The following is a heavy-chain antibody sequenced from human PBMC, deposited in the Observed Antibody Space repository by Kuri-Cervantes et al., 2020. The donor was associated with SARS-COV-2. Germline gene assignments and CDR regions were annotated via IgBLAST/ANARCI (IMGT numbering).Heavy chain of an antibody. V-gene: IGHV3-23*01. Sequence: GGSLRLSCAASGFSFSSYAMSWVRQAPGKGLEWVSVISGSGTGACYADSVKGRFTISRDNSKNTLYLQMNSLRAEDTAVYFCAKDPTATTEYYYAMDVWGQGTTVTVSS. CDR3: AKDPTATTEYYYAMDV. J-gene: IGHJ6*02. D-gene: IGHD1-7*01. CDR1: GFSFSSYA. CDR2: ISGSGTGA.